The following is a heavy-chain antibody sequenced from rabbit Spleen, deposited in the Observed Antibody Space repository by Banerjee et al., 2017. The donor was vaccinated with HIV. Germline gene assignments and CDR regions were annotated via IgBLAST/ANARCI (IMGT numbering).Heavy chain of an antibody. D-gene: IGHD8-1*01. CDR2: IYAGSSGST. J-gene: IGHJ6*01. CDR3: ARDAGTSFSTYGMDL. CDR1: DFSFNSGYD. Sequence: QSLEESGGGLVKPGASLTLTCNASDFSFNSGYDMCWVRQAPGKGLEWIACIYAGSSGSTYSATWAKGRFTISKTSSTTVTLQMTSLTAADTATYFCARDAGTSFSTYGMDLWGPGTLVTVS. V-gene: IGHV1S40*01.